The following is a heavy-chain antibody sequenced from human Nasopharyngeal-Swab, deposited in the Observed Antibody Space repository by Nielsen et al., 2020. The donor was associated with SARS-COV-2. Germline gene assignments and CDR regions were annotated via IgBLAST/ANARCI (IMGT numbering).Heavy chain of an antibody. D-gene: IGHD5-12*01. CDR1: GGSISGGEYY. V-gene: IGHV4-30-4*01. Sequence: SETLSLTCTVSGGSISGGEYYWSWIRQPPGKALEWIGLIYYSGSTSYNPSLKSRVTISVDTSKSQFSLKLTSVTAADTAVYFCARDRQWLRFDGFDVWGQGKMVIVSS. CDR2: IYYSGST. J-gene: IGHJ3*01. CDR3: ARDRQWLRFDGFDV.